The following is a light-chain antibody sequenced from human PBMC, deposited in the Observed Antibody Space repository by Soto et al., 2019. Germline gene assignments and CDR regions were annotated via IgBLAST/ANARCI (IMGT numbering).Light chain of an antibody. CDR1: SSDVGAYNY. Sequence: QSVLTQPASVSGSPGQSITISCTGTSSDVGAYNYVSWYQQHPGKAPKLMIYDVNIRPSGVSNRFSGSKSGNTASLTISGLQAEDEADYYCTSWTISTTMKFGGGTQLTVL. CDR2: DVN. V-gene: IGLV2-14*01. J-gene: IGLJ2*01. CDR3: TSWTISTTMK.